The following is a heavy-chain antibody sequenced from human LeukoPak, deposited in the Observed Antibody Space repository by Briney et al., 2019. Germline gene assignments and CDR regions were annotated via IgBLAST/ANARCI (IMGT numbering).Heavy chain of an antibody. V-gene: IGHV3-9*03. CDR2: IGWSSVRV. J-gene: IGHJ3*01. Sequence: GGSLRLSCVASGFTFDDYAMHWVRLPPGKGLEWVARIGWSSVRVDYADSVKGRFTIARDNAKNSLYLQMNSLRAEDMALYYCVKDMSGSNDAFDLWGQGTMVTVSS. CDR3: VKDMSGSNDAFDL. D-gene: IGHD3-3*01. CDR1: GFTFDDYA.